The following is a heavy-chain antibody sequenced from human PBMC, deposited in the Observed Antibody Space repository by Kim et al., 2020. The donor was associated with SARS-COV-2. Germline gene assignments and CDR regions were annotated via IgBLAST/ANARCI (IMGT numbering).Heavy chain of an antibody. D-gene: IGHD2-21*02. CDR2: ISAYNGNT. J-gene: IGHJ5*02. V-gene: IGHV1-18*01. Sequence: ASVKVSCKASGYTFTSYGISWVRQAPGQGLEWMGWISAYNGNTNYAQKLQGRVTMTTDTSTSTAYMELRSLRSDDTAVYYCARDLSAYCGGDCYSPWGQGTLVTVSS. CDR1: GYTFTSYG. CDR3: ARDLSAYCGGDCYSP.